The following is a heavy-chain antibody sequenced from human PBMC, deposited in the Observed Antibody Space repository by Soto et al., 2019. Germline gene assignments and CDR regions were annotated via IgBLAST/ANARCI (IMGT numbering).Heavy chain of an antibody. D-gene: IGHD2-8*02. CDR3: VRDKITGLLDY. CDR1: GDSIGSYS. V-gene: IGHV4-34*01. CDR2: INHSGST. Sequence: PSETLSLTCTVSGDSIGSYSWSWIRQPPGTGLEWIGEINHSGSTNYNPSLKSRVTISVDTSKNQFSLKLTSVTAADTAVYYCVRDKITGLLDYWGQGTLVTVS. J-gene: IGHJ4*02.